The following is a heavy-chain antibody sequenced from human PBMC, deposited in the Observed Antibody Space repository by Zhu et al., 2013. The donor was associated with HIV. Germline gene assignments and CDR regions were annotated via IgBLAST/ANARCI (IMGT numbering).Heavy chain of an antibody. D-gene: IGHD3-22*01. CDR3: AREVGYYYDSSGYYYDY. CDR1: GYIFTSYG. CDR2: ISAYNDNT. V-gene: IGHV1-18*01. Sequence: QVQLVQSGAEVKKPGASVKVSCKASGYIFTSYGISWVRQAPGQGLEWMGWISAYNDNTNYAQKFQCRVTMTTDTSTSTAHMELRSLRSDDTAVYYCAREVGYYYDSSGYYYDYWGQGTLVTVSS. J-gene: IGHJ4*02.